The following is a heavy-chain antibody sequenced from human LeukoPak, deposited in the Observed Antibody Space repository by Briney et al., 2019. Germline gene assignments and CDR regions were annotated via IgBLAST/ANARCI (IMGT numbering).Heavy chain of an antibody. V-gene: IGHV5-51*01. J-gene: IGHJ3*02. CDR2: IYPGDSDT. Sequence: GESLKISCKGSGYSFTSYRIGWVRQMPGKGLEGMGIIYPGDSDTRYSPSFQGQVTISADKSISTAYLQWSSLKASDSAMYYCATNTMFRGIHAFDIWGQGTMVTVSS. D-gene: IGHD3-10*01. CDR1: GYSFTSYR. CDR3: ATNTMFRGIHAFDI.